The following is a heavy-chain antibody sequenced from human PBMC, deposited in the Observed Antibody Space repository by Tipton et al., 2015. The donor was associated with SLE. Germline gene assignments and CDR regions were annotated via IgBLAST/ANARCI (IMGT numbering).Heavy chain of an antibody. J-gene: IGHJ5*02. V-gene: IGHV4-59*08. CDR1: GGSISSYY. D-gene: IGHD3-22*01. Sequence: TLSLTCTVSGGSISSYYWSWIRQPPGKGLEWIGYFYYSGSTNYNPSLKSRVTISVDTSKNQFSLKLNSVTAADTAMYYCARSYYYDSSAYSLSFDPWGQGTLVTVSS. CDR3: ARSYYYDSSAYSLSFDP. CDR2: FYYSGST.